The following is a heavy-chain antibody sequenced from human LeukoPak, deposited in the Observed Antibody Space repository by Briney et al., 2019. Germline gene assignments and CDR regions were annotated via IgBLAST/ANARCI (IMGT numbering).Heavy chain of an antibody. CDR2: ISYDGSNK. D-gene: IGHD6-19*01. V-gene: IGHV3-30*18. Sequence: GRSLRLSCAASGFTFSSYGMHWVRQAPGKGLEWVAVISYDGSNKYYADSVKGRFTISRDNSKNTLYLQMNSLRVEDTAVYYCGKTTTGYSSGRYPGWPVDYWGQGTLVTVSS. J-gene: IGHJ4*02. CDR1: GFTFSSYG. CDR3: GKTTTGYSSGRYPGWPVDY.